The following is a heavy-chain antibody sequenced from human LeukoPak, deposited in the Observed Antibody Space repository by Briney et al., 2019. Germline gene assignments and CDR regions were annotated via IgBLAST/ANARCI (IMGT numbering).Heavy chain of an antibody. CDR3: ARVGRESSGPFDY. D-gene: IGHD6-19*01. Sequence: PGGSLRLSCAASGFTFSSYGMHWVRQAPGKGLEWVAVISYDGSNKYYADSVKGRFTISRDNSKNTLYLQMNSLRAEDTAVYYCARVGRESSGPFDYWGQGTLVTVSS. CDR1: GFTFSSYG. V-gene: IGHV3-30*03. CDR2: ISYDGSNK. J-gene: IGHJ4*02.